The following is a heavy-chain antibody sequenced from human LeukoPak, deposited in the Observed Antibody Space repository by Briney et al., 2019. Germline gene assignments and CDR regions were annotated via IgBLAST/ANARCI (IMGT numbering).Heavy chain of an antibody. J-gene: IGHJ3*02. V-gene: IGHV3-48*03. CDR1: EFTFTSYE. CDR2: ISSSGNTI. D-gene: IGHD6-6*01. CDR3: ARGPSIAARYDAFDI. Sequence: TGGSLRLSCAASEFTFTSYELNWVRQAPGKGLEWVSYISSSGNTISYADSVKGRFTISRDNAKNSLYLQAISLRAEDTAVYYCARGPSIAARYDAFDIWGQGTMVTVSS.